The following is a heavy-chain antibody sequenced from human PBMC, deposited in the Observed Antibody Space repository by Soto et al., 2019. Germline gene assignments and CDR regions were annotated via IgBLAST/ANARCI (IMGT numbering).Heavy chain of an antibody. V-gene: IGHV3-33*01. CDR1: GFTFNSYG. CDR2: IWNDGSNS. Sequence: QVQLVESGGGVVQPGRSLRLSCAASGFTFNSYGMHWVRQAPGKGLEWLAVIWNDGSNSSYANSVKGRFTISRDNSKNTLYLQMSSLRAEDTAVYSCARRQIPPPTRGAANARGGMDVWGQGTTVTVSS. J-gene: IGHJ6*02. D-gene: IGHD6-13*01. CDR3: ARRQIPPPTRGAANARGGMDV.